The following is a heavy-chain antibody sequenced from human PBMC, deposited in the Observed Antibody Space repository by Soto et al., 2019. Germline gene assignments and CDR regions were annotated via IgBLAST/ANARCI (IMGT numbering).Heavy chain of an antibody. CDR1: GFSFISDC. V-gene: IGHV3-7*03. CDR3: ARATGYWYFDL. Sequence: EVQLVESGGGLVQPGGSVGLSCAASGFSFISDCMSWVRQAPGKGLEWVATIRQDGSQKYYLDSLKGRFTISRDNAKNSLYLHINGLRAEDTAVYYCARATGYWYFDLWGRGTLVTVSS. J-gene: IGHJ2*01. CDR2: IRQDGSQK.